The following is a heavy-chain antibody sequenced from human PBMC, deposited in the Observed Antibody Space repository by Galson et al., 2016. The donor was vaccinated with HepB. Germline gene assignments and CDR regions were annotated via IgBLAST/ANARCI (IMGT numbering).Heavy chain of an antibody. J-gene: IGHJ3*02. D-gene: IGHD3/OR15-3a*01. CDR2: ISWNSGSI. CDR3: AKVDRWRYDAFDI. Sequence: SLRLSCAASGFPFDGYAMHWVRQTPGKGLEWVSGISWNSGSIGYADSVKGRFIISRDNAKNSLYLQMNSLRSEDTALYYCAKVDRWRYDAFDIWGQGTMVTVSS. CDR1: GFPFDGYA. V-gene: IGHV3-9*01.